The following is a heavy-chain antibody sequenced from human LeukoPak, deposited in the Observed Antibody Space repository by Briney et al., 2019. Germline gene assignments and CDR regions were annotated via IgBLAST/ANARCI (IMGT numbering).Heavy chain of an antibody. D-gene: IGHD2-15*01. CDR3: ARVYCSGGSCYPGNNWFDP. CDR2: IYHSGST. Sequence: SETLSLTCTVSGGSISSSSYYWGWIRQPPGKGLEWIGSIYHSGSTYYNPSLKSRVTISVDTSKNQFSLKLSSVTAADTAVYYCARVYCSGGSCYPGNNWFDPWGQGTLVTVSS. J-gene: IGHJ5*02. V-gene: IGHV4-39*07. CDR1: GGSISSSSYY.